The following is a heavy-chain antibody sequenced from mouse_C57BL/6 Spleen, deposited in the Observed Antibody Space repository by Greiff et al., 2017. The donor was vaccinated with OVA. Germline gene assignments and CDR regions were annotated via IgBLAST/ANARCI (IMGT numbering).Heavy chain of an antibody. CDR2: IYPGDGDT. CDR3: ARYYDDYAMDY. Sequence: QVQLQQPGAELVKPGASVKISCKASGYAFSSYWMNWVKQRPGKGLEWIGQIYPGDGDTNYNGKFKGKATLTADKSSSTAYMQLSSLTSEDSAVDFCARYYDDYAMDYWGQGTSVTVSS. V-gene: IGHV1-80*01. CDR1: GYAFSSYW. D-gene: IGHD2-4*01. J-gene: IGHJ4*01.